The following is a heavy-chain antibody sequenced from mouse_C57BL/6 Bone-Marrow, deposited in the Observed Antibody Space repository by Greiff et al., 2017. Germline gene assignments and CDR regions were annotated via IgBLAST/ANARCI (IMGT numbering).Heavy chain of an antibody. CDR1: GYTFTDYY. CDR3: ANHYYGLDY. D-gene: IGHD1-2*01. J-gene: IGHJ2*01. Sequence: EVQLQQSGPVLVKPGASVKMSCKASGYTFTDYYMNWVKQSHGKSLEWIGDINPYNGGTSYNQKFKGKATLTVDKSSSTAYMELHSLTSEDSAVYSCANHYYGLDYWGQGTTLTVSS. CDR2: INPYNGGT. V-gene: IGHV1-19*01.